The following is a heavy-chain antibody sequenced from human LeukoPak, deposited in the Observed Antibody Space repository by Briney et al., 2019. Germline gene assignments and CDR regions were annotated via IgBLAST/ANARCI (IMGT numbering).Heavy chain of an antibody. CDR3: ARAPLRITIFGVGKAPFDP. CDR2: TYYSGST. Sequence: SQTLSLTCTVSGGSISSGDYYWSWIRQPPGKGLEWIGYTYYSGSTYYNPSLKSRVTISVDTSKNQFSLKLSSVTAADTAVYYCARAPLRITIFGVGKAPFDPWGQGTLVTVSS. J-gene: IGHJ5*02. V-gene: IGHV4-30-4*08. CDR1: GGSISSGDYY. D-gene: IGHD3-3*01.